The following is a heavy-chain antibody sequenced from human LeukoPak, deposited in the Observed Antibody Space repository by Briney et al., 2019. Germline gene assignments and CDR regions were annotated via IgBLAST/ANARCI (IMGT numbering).Heavy chain of an antibody. CDR3: ASLGYSSGWSYYFDY. J-gene: IGHJ4*02. V-gene: IGHV1-2*02. CDR2: INPNSGGT. CDR1: GYTFTGYY. Sequence: ASVKVSCKASGYTFTGYYMHWVRQAPGQGLEWMGWINPNSGGTNYAQKFQGRVTMTRDTSISTAYMELSRLRSDDTAVYYRASLGYSSGWSYYFDYWGQGTLVTVSS. D-gene: IGHD6-19*01.